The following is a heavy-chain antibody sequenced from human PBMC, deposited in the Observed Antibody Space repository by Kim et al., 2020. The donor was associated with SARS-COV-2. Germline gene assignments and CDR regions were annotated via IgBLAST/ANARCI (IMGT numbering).Heavy chain of an antibody. J-gene: IGHJ4*02. CDR1: GFTLSAYD. CDR2: ISGGGVNT. D-gene: IGHD3-10*01. V-gene: IGHV3-23*01. CDR3: ARRMFYLDY. Sequence: GGSLRLSCAGSGFTLSAYDMSWVRQAPGKGLEWVSSISGGGVNTRYTDAVKGRFTISRDNSKNTLYLQINSLRAEDTAVYYGARRMFYLDYWGQGTLVTVAS.